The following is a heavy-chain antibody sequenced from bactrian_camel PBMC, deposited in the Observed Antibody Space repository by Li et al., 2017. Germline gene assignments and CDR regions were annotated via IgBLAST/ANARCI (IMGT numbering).Heavy chain of an antibody. J-gene: IGHJ4*01. Sequence: QVQLVESGGGSVQPGGSLTLSCVVSGSTTSLNCMGWFRQAAGKEREEVARVSAAGSWIKSDSVQSRFDISRDKSTNTAYLQMNNLKPEDTAMYYCAADYGTTYYGQGTQVTVS. D-gene: IGHD1*01. V-gene: IGHV3S53*01. CDR1: GSTTSLNC. CDR2: VSAAGSW.